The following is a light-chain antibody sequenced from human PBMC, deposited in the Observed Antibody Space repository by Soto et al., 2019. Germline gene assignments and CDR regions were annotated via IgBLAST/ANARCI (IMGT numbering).Light chain of an antibody. V-gene: IGKV3-15*01. Sequence: EVVMTQSPATLSVSPGARAPLSCRASQSVSSNVAWYQQKPGQAPRLLIYDASTRATGIPARFSGSGSGTEFTLTISSLQPDDFATYYCQQYNSYSTFGQGTKVDIK. CDR2: DAS. CDR1: QSVSSN. CDR3: QQYNSYST. J-gene: IGKJ1*01.